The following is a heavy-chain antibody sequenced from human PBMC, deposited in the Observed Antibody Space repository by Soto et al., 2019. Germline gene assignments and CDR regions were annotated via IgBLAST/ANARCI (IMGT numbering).Heavy chain of an antibody. CDR3: AKVVKYDFLTGYYTGPDYYEMDV. V-gene: IGHV3-23*01. CDR2: ISGSGSST. J-gene: IGHJ6*02. CDR1: GFTFSIYA. D-gene: IGHD3-9*01. Sequence: PGGSLRLSCAASGFTFSIYAMNWVRQAPGKGLEWVSLISGSGSSTHYADSVEGWFSISRDNSKNTRYVEMDSRRAEDTAVYYCAKVVKYDFLTGYYTGPDYYEMDVWGQGTTVTVSS.